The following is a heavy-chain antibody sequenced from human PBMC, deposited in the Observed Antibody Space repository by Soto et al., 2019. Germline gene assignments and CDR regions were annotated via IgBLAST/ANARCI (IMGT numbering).Heavy chain of an antibody. V-gene: IGHV1-46*01. CDR1: GYTFTIYY. CDR2: INPSGGST. D-gene: IGHD3-3*01. Sequence: ASVKVSCKASGYTFTIYYMHCVLQSPLQGLEWMGIINPSGGSTSYAQKFQGRVTMTRDTSTSTVYMELSSLRSEDTAVYYCAREGIGHLVVIIPLDYWGQGTLVTVSS. J-gene: IGHJ4*02. CDR3: AREGIGHLVVIIPLDY.